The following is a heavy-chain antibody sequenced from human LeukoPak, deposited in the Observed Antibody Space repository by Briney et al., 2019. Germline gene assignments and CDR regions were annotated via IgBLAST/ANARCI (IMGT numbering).Heavy chain of an antibody. Sequence: SETLSLTCTVSGGSISSGGYYWSWIRQHPGKGLEWIGYIYYSGSTYYNPSLKSRVTISVDTSKNQFSLKLSSVNAADTAVYFCAGARRQRLVPYYFDSWGQGTLVTVSS. CDR3: AGARRQRLVPYYFDS. V-gene: IGHV4-31*03. CDR2: IYYSGST. J-gene: IGHJ4*02. CDR1: GGSISSGGYY. D-gene: IGHD6-25*01.